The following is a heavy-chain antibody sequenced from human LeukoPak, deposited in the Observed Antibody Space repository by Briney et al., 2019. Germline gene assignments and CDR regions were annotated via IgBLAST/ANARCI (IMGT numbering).Heavy chain of an antibody. CDR1: GFTFDDYT. V-gene: IGHV3-43*01. J-gene: IGHJ6*02. CDR3: AKAKGELGFYYGMDV. Sequence: PGGSLRLSCAASGFTFDDYTMHWVRQAPGKGLEWVSLISWDGGSTYYADSVKGRFTISRDNSKNSLYLQMNSLRTEDTALYYCAKAKGELGFYYGMDVWGQGTTVTVSS. D-gene: IGHD7-27*01. CDR2: ISWDGGST.